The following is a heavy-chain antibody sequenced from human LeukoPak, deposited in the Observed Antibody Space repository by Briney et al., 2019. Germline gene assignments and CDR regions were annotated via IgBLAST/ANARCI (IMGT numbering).Heavy chain of an antibody. D-gene: IGHD6-13*01. J-gene: IGHJ4*02. CDR3: ATGLIAAAGILNY. CDR2: IYSGGST. V-gene: IGHV3-53*01. Sequence: GSLRLSCAASGFTVSSNYMSWVRQAPGKGLEWVSVIYSGGSTYYADSVKGRFTISRDNSKNTLYLQMNSLRAEDTAVYYCATGLIAAAGILNYWGQGTLVTVSS. CDR1: GFTVSSNY.